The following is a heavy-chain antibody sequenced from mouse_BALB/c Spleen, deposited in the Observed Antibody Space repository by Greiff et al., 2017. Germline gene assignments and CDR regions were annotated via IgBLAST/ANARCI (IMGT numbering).Heavy chain of an antibody. D-gene: IGHD1-1*01. CDR2: ISYSGST. Sequence: ESGPGLVKPSQSLSLTCTVTGYSITSDYAWNWIRQFPGNKLEWMGYISYSGSTSYNPSLKSRISITRDTSKNQFFLQLNSVTTEDTATYYCATLITTVVDYWYFDVWGAGTTVTVSS. V-gene: IGHV3-2*02. CDR3: ATLITTVVDYWYFDV. J-gene: IGHJ1*01. CDR1: GYSITSDYA.